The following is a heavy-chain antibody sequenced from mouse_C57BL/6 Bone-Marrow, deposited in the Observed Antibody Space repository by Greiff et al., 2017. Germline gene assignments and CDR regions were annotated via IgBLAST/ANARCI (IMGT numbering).Heavy chain of an antibody. CDR2: IWSGGST. V-gene: IGHV2-2*01. J-gene: IGHJ4*01. CDR3: ARNWITTVVAKDYYAMDY. CDR1: GFSLTSYG. Sequence: VQLQQSGPGLVQPSQSLSITCTVSGFSLTSYGVHWVRQSPGKGLEWLGVIWSGGSTNYNAAVISRLSISKDNSKSHVYFKMNSLQADDTAIYYCARNWITTVVAKDYYAMDYWGQGTSVTVSS. D-gene: IGHD1-1*01.